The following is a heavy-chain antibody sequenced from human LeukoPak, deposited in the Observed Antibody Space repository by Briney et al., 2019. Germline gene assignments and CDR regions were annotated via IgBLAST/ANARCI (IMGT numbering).Heavy chain of an antibody. V-gene: IGHV3-23*01. J-gene: IGHJ3*02. CDR2: ISDGGVGT. Sequence: GGSLRLSCAALGFIFSGFPMGWVRQAPGKGLGWVSAISDGGVGTYYADSVMGRFTISRDNSKNTLYLQMNSLRDEDTAVYFCAKDQSRWAFDIWGQGTMVTVSS. D-gene: IGHD2-15*01. CDR1: GFIFSGFP. CDR3: AKDQSRWAFDI.